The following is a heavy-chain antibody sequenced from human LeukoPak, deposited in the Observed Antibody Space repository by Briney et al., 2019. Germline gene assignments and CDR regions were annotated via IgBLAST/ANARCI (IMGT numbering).Heavy chain of an antibody. Sequence: ASAKVSYKVSGYTLTELSMHWVRQAPGKGLEWMGGFDPEDGETIYAQKFQGRVTMTEDTSTDTAYMELSSLRSEDTAVYYCATPPRGGSYSTFDYWGQGTLVTVSS. CDR2: FDPEDGET. D-gene: IGHD1-26*01. J-gene: IGHJ4*02. CDR3: ATPPRGGSYSTFDY. CDR1: GYTLTELS. V-gene: IGHV1-24*01.